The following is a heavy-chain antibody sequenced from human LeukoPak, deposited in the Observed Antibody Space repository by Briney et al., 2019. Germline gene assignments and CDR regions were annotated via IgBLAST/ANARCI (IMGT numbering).Heavy chain of an antibody. V-gene: IGHV4-39*01. CDR2: IYYSGST. D-gene: IGHD6-19*01. CDR1: GGSISSSIYY. CDR3: ARQVVAVAGTGYFDY. J-gene: IGHJ4*02. Sequence: SETLSLTCTVSGGSISSSIYYWGWIRQPPGKRLEWIGSIYYSGSTYYNPSLKSRVTISVDTSKNQFSLKLSSVTAADTAVYYCARQVVAVAGTGYFDYWGQGTLVTVSS.